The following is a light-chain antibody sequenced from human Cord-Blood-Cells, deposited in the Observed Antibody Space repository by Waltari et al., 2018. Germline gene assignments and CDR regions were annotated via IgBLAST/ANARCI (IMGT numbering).Light chain of an antibody. J-gene: IGLJ3*02. CDR1: SSAVGGYNS. V-gene: IGLV2-11*01. CDR3: CSYAGSYNWV. Sequence: QSALTQPRSVSGSPGQAVTISCTGPSSAVGGYNSVSWYQQHPGKAPKLMIYDVSKRPSGVPDRFSGSKSGNTASLTISGLQAEDEADYYCCSYAGSYNWVFGGGTKLTVL. CDR2: DVS.